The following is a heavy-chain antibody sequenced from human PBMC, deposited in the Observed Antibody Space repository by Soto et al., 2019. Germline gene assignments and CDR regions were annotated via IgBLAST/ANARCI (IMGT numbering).Heavy chain of an antibody. V-gene: IGHV4-30-4*01. D-gene: IGHD1-26*01. CDR1: GASISNGYYS. CDR2: IHSGGTT. CDR3: ARGPSGDKVDY. Sequence: QVQLQEPGPRLVEPSHTLSLTCTVSGASISNGYYSWSWIRQSPGTGLEWIGHIHSGGTTYSNPSLKRRLTISVDMYKNQFSLKLSSLTAAATAVYDCARGPSGDKVDYWRQGTLVTVSS. J-gene: IGHJ4*02.